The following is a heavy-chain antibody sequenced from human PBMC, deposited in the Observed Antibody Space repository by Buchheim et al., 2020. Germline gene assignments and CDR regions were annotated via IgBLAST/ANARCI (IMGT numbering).Heavy chain of an antibody. CDR1: GLIFDDYA. Sequence: EVQVVESGGGLVQPGRSLRLSCVESGLIFDDYAMHWVRQAPGKGLEWVSGIFLRSGVTDYAGSVRGRFTISRDKAKRSLFLQMDSLTTEDTALYYCVKDILPGDADVWGPGTT. V-gene: IGHV3-9*01. CDR2: IFLRSGVT. CDR3: VKDILPGDADV. J-gene: IGHJ6*02.